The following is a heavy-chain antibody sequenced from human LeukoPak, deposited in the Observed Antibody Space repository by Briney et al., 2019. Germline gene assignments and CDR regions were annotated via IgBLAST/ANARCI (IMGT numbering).Heavy chain of an antibody. J-gene: IGHJ6*03. V-gene: IGHV4-39*01. Sequence: PSETLSLTCTVSGGSISSSSYYWGWIRQPPGKGLEWIGSIYYSGSTYYNPSLKSRVTISVGTSKNQFSLKLSSVTAADTAVYYCARQPMTVTTRYYYYYYMDVWGKGTTVTVSS. CDR2: IYYSGST. D-gene: IGHD4-11*01. CDR3: ARQPMTVTTRYYYYYYMDV. CDR1: GGSISSSSYY.